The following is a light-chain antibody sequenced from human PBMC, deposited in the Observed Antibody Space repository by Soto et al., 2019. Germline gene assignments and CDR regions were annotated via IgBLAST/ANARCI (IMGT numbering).Light chain of an antibody. CDR1: ISDVGGYNY. J-gene: IGLJ2*01. Sequence: QSALTQPASVSGSPGQSITISCTGTISDVGGYNYVSWYQQHPGKAPKLMIYDVSNRPSGVSNRFSGSKSGNTASLTISGLQAEDDADYYCSSYTSSSTVVFGGGTKLTVL. CDR2: DVS. CDR3: SSYTSSSTVV. V-gene: IGLV2-14*01.